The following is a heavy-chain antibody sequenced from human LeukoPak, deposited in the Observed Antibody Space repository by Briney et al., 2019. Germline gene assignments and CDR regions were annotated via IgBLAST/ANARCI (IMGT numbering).Heavy chain of an antibody. CDR2: IYHSGIT. J-gene: IGHJ4*02. V-gene: IGHV4-4*02. D-gene: IGHD5/OR15-5a*01. CDR1: GGSISRSNW. Sequence: SETLSLTCAVSGGSISRSNWWSWFRQPPGKGLEWIGEIYHSGITYSNPLNSSLKRRVNIPIDTSKNQFSPMLTPLTPADTAVYFCATLVSRRYYFDYWGQGTLVTVSP. CDR3: ATLVSRRYYFDY.